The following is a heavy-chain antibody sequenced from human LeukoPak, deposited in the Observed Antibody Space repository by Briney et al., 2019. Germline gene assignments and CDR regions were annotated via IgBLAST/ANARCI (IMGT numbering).Heavy chain of an antibody. D-gene: IGHD2-21*01. Sequence: SENLSLTCAVYGGSFSGYYWSWIRQPPGKGLEWIGEINHSGSTNYNPSLKSRVTISVDTSKNQFSLKLSSVTAADTAVYYCARGPGDTIHGMDVWGQGTTVTVSS. J-gene: IGHJ6*02. CDR2: INHSGST. V-gene: IGHV4-34*01. CDR1: GGSFSGYY. CDR3: ARGPGDTIHGMDV.